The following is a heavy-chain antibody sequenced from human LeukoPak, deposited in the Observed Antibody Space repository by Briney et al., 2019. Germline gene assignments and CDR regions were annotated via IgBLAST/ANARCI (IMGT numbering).Heavy chain of an antibody. V-gene: IGHV3-74*01. Sequence: PGGSVRLSCASSGFTFSAYWMHWVRQAPGKGLVWVSRVKYDGSTTAYADSVKGRFTIYRDNTRNILYLEMNSLRVEDTAVYYCARDLNWLLFDYWGQGALVTVSS. J-gene: IGHJ4*02. CDR2: VKYDGSTT. CDR3: ARDLNWLLFDY. CDR1: GFTFSAYW. D-gene: IGHD3/OR15-3a*01.